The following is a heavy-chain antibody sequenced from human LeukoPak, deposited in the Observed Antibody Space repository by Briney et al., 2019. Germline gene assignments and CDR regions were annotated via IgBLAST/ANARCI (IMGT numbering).Heavy chain of an antibody. CDR3: ARHYPYGSGSYSPFYFDY. J-gene: IGHJ4*02. CDR2: IYYSGST. Sequence: SETLSLTCTVSGDSISSYYWSWTRQPPGKGLEWIGYIYYSGSTNYDPSLKSRVTISVDTSKNQFSLKLSSVTAADTGVYYCARHYPYGSGSYSPFYFDYWGQGTLVTVSS. CDR1: GDSISSYY. D-gene: IGHD3-10*01. V-gene: IGHV4-59*08.